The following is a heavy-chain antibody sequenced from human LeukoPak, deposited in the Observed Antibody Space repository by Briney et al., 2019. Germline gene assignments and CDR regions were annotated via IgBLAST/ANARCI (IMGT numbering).Heavy chain of an antibody. Sequence: GGSLRLSCAASGFTFDDYAMHWVRQAPGKGLEWVSGISWNSGSIGYADSVKGRFTIPRDNAKNSLYLQMNSLRAEDTALYYCAKEFRAGTGWGQGTLVTVSS. J-gene: IGHJ4*02. CDR1: GFTFDDYA. V-gene: IGHV3-9*01. CDR2: ISWNSGSI. D-gene: IGHD6-13*01. CDR3: AKEFRAGTG.